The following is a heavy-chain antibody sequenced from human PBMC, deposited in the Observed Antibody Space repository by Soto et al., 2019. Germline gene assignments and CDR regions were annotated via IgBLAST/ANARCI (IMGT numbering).Heavy chain of an antibody. J-gene: IGHJ4*02. CDR3: ARSLGIFGVVYYFDY. V-gene: IGHV5-51*01. CDR2: IYPGDSDT. Sequence: GESLKISCKGSGYSFTSYWIGWVRQMPGKGLEWMGIIYPGDSDTRYSPSFQGQVTISADKSISTAYLQWSSLKASDTAMYYCARSLGIFGVVYYFDYWGQGTLVTVSS. D-gene: IGHD3-3*01. CDR1: GYSFTSYW.